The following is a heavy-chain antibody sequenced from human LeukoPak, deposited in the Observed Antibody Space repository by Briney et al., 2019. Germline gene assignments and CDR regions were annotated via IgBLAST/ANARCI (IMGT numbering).Heavy chain of an antibody. D-gene: IGHD2-2*01. CDR3: ARGRIPVATCVPQFDY. V-gene: IGHV4-59*01. J-gene: IGHJ4*02. CDR2: IYYSGST. Sequence: SETLSLTCTVSGDSISNYSWSWIRQPPGKGLEWIGYIYYSGSTNYNPSLKSRVTISVDTSKNPFSLDLSSVTAADTAVYYCARGRIPVATCVPQFDYWGQGTLVTVSS. CDR1: GDSISNYS.